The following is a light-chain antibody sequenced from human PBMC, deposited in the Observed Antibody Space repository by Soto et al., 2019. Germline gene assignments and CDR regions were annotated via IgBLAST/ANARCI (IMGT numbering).Light chain of an antibody. CDR1: RTVSVN. J-gene: IGKJ1*01. CDR3: QQSYNVLSWT. CDR2: GAS. Sequence: EVVMTQSPATLSVSPGDTATLACRASRTVSVNVAWYQQKPGQAPRLLIFGASTRATGIPARFSGGGSGTEFTLTVSSLQSEDFASYYCQQSYNVLSWTFGQGTKVEIK. V-gene: IGKV3-15*01.